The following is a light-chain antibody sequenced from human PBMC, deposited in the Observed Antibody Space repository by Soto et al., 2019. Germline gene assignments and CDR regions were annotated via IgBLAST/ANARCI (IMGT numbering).Light chain of an antibody. CDR1: QSDSSDY. CDR2: GAS. Sequence: EIVLTQSPDTLSLSPGERATLSCRASQSDSSDYLVWYQQKFGQAPRLLIYGASSRATGTPDRFSGSGSGTDFTLTISRLESEVFAVYYCQHYGNSPPSVTFGPGTKVEIK. V-gene: IGKV3-20*01. J-gene: IGKJ3*01. CDR3: QHYGNSPPSVT.